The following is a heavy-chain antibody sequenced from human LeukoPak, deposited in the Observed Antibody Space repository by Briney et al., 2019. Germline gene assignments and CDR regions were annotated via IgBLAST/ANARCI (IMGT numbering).Heavy chain of an antibody. J-gene: IGHJ4*02. V-gene: IGHV1-2*02. Sequence: VASVKVSCKASGYTFTGYYMHWVRRAPGQGLEWMGWINPNSGGTNYAQKFQGRVTMTRDTSISTAYMELSRLRSDDTAVYYCARALFRYCSGGSCYTPGYWGQGTLVTVSS. CDR3: ARALFRYCSGGSCYTPGY. CDR1: GYTFTGYY. D-gene: IGHD2-15*01. CDR2: INPNSGGT.